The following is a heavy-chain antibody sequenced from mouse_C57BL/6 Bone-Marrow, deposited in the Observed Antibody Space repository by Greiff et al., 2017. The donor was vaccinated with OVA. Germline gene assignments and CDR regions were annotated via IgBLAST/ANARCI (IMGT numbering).Heavy chain of an antibody. D-gene: IGHD1-1*01. V-gene: IGHV5-6*01. CDR2: ISSGGSYT. CDR1: GFTFSSYG. J-gene: IGHJ3*01. Sequence: EVQLVESGGDLVKPGGSLKLSCAASGFTFSSYGMSWVRQTPDKRLEWVATISSGGSYTYYPDSVKGRFTISRDNAKNTLYLQMSSLKSEDTAMYYCARHYYGSRRFAYWGQGTLVTVSA. CDR3: ARHYYGSRRFAY.